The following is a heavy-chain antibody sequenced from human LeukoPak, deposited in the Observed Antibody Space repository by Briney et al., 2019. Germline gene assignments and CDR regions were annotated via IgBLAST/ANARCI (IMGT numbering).Heavy chain of an antibody. J-gene: IGHJ6*02. Sequence: SETLSLTCTVSGGSISSYYWSWIRQPPGKGLEWIGYIYYSGSTNYNPSLKSRVTISVDTSKNQFSLKLSSLTPADTAVYYCASSGSSSFYYYYYGMDVWGQGTTVTVSS. V-gene: IGHV4-59*01. CDR2: IYYSGST. D-gene: IGHD3-10*01. CDR3: ASSGSSSFYYYYYGMDV. CDR1: GGSISSYY.